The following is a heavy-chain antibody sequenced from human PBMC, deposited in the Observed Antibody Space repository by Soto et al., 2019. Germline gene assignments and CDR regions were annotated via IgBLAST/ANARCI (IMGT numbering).Heavy chain of an antibody. D-gene: IGHD2-15*01. CDR2: IIPILGIA. CDR3: ARGYCSGGSCRENDAFDI. V-gene: IGHV1-69*02. Sequence: QVQLVQSGAEVKKPGSSVKVSCKASGGTFSSYTISWVRQAPGQGLEWMGRIIPILGIANYAQKFQGRVTVTAEKSTSTVYMELSRLRAEDTAVYYCARGYCSGGSCRENDAFDIWGQGTMVTVSS. CDR1: GGTFSSYT. J-gene: IGHJ3*02.